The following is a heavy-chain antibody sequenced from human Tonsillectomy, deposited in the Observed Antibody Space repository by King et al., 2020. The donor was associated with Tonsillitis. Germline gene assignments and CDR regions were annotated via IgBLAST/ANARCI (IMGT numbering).Heavy chain of an antibody. CDR2: ISSSSTYI. J-gene: IGHJ6*02. Sequence: QLVQSGGGLVKPGGSLRLSCAASGLTFSSYSMNWVRQAPGKGLEWVSSISSSSTYIYYAESVKGRFTISRDDAKNSLYLQMNSLRAEDTAVYYCARDSKGMPTTIKAGGQYGMDVWGQGTTVTVSS. V-gene: IGHV3-21*01. CDR1: GLTFSSYS. CDR3: ARDSKGMPTTIKAGGQYGMDV. D-gene: IGHD5-24*01.